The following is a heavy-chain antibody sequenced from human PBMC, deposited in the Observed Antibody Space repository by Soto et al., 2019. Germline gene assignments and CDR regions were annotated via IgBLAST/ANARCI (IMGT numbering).Heavy chain of an antibody. V-gene: IGHV1-18*04. CDR2: ISAYNGNT. CDR1: GYTFTSYC. CDR3: ARDLITMVRGVMYYYYYGMDV. Sequence: GASVNVSCKPSGYTFTSYCISWVRQAPGQGLECMGWISAYNGNTNYAQKLQGRVTMTTDTSTSTAYMELRSLRSDDTAVYYCARDLITMVRGVMYYYYYGMDVWGQGTTVTVSS. J-gene: IGHJ6*02. D-gene: IGHD3-10*01.